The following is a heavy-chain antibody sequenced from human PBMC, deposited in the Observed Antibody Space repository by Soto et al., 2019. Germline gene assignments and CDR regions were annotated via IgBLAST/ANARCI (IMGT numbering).Heavy chain of an antibody. CDR3: AHVPGSGQLLYSYYYYMDV. J-gene: IGHJ6*03. V-gene: IGHV2-5*02. Sequence: QITLKESGPTLVKPTQTLTLTCTFSGFSLTTRGVGVCWIRQPPGKALEWLALIYWDDDKRYSPSLKSRLTITKDTSKNQVVLTLTNMDPVDTATYYCAHVPGSGQLLYSYYYYMDVWGKGATVAVS. CDR2: IYWDDDK. CDR1: GFSLTTRGVG. D-gene: IGHD3-10*01.